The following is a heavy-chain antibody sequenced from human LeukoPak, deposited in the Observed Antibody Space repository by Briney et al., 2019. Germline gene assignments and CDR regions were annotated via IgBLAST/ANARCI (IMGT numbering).Heavy chain of an antibody. V-gene: IGHV1-2*02. D-gene: IGHD3-10*01. J-gene: IGHJ5*02. CDR1: GYTFTSYD. CDR3: ARDRYGSGSTWFDP. Sequence: ASVKVSCKASGYTFTSYDINWVRQAPGQGLEWMGWINPNSGGTNYAQKFQGRVTMTRDTSISTAYMELSRLRSDDTAVYYCARDRYGSGSTWFDPWGQGALVTVSS. CDR2: INPNSGGT.